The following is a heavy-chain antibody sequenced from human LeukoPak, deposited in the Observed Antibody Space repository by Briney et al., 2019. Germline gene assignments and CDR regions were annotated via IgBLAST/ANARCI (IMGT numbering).Heavy chain of an antibody. CDR1: GGTFSSYA. Sequence: APVKVSCKASGGTFSSYAISWVRQAPGQGLEWMGRIIPILGIANYAQKFQGRVTITADKSTSTAYMELSSLRSEDTAVYYCARGKDEWLDTNGFDYWGQGTLVTVSS. D-gene: IGHD6-19*01. J-gene: IGHJ4*02. V-gene: IGHV1-69*04. CDR3: ARGKDEWLDTNGFDY. CDR2: IIPILGIA.